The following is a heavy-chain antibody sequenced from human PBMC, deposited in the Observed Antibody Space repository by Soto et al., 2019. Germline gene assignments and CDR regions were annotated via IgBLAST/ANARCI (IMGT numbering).Heavy chain of an antibody. V-gene: IGHV3-48*01. J-gene: IGHJ6*02. D-gene: IGHD3-10*01. CDR1: GFTFSSYS. CDR2: ISSSSSTI. Sequence: EVQLVESGGGLVQPGGSLRLSCAASGFTFSSYSMNWVRQAPGKGLEWVSYISSSSSTIYYADSVKGRFTISRDNAKNSLYLQMNSLRAEDTAVYYCARAITMVRGDYYYYGMDVWGQGTTVTDSS. CDR3: ARAITMVRGDYYYYGMDV.